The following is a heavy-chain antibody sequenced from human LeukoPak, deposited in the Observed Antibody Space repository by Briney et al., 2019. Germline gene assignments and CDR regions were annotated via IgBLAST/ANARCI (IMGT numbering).Heavy chain of an antibody. CDR3: ARDPPYSSGRNNWIDP. Sequence: ASVKVSCKASGYTFTSYGISWVRQAPGQGLEWMGWISAYNGNTNYAQKLQGRVTMTTDTSTSTAYMELRSLRSDDTAVYYCARDPPYSSGRNNWIDPWGQGTLVTVSS. CDR1: GYTFTSYG. J-gene: IGHJ5*02. D-gene: IGHD6-19*01. CDR2: ISAYNGNT. V-gene: IGHV1-18*01.